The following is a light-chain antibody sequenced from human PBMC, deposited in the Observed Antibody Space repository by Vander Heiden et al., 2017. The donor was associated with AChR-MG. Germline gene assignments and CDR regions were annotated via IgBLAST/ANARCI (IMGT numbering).Light chain of an antibody. J-gene: IGLJ2*01. Sequence: SYELTQPPSVSVSPGQTARINCSGDALPKKYAYWYQQKPAHAPVLVIYEDSNRPSGIPERFSGSSSGTMATLTISGAQVEDEADYYCYSTDSSGNGVFGGGTKLTVL. CDR3: YSTDSSGNGV. CDR2: EDS. V-gene: IGLV3-10*01. CDR1: ALPKKY.